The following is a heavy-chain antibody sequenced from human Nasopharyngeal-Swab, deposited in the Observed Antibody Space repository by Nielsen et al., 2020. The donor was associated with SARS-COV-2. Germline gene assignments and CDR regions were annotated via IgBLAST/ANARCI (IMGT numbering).Heavy chain of an antibody. CDR3: ARGGTSADIVVVPAAFRSWFDP. CDR1: GGSISSGSYY. CDR2: INHSGST. Sequence: GSLRLSCTVSGGSISSGSYYWSWIRQPPGKGLEWIGEINHSGSTNYNPSLKSRVTISVDTSKNQFSLKLSSVTAADTAVYYCARGGTSADIVVVPAAFRSWFDPWGQGTLVTVSS. V-gene: IGHV4-39*07. D-gene: IGHD2-2*01. J-gene: IGHJ5*02.